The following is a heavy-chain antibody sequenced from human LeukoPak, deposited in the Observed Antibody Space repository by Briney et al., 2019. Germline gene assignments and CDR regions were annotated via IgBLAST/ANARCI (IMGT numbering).Heavy chain of an antibody. V-gene: IGHV3-53*01. D-gene: IGHD6-13*01. Sequence: GRSLRLSCAASGFTVSDNYMSWVRQAPGKGLEWVSVMYSRGDTYYADSVKGRFTSSRDISKNTLYLQMNGLRTEDTAMYYCARDAPQVPAAGVLASWGQGTLVTVSS. CDR2: MYSRGDT. J-gene: IGHJ5*02. CDR1: GFTVSDNY. CDR3: ARDAPQVPAAGVLAS.